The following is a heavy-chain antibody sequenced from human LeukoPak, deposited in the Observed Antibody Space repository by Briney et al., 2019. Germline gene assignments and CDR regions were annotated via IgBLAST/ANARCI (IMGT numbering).Heavy chain of an antibody. CDR2: IYYSGST. CDR3: ARHASSSWYGDYYYYYYMDV. D-gene: IGHD6-13*01. J-gene: IGHJ6*03. Sequence: SETLSLTCTVSGGSISSYYWSWIRQPPGKGLEWIGYIYYSGSTNYNPSLKSRVTISVDTSKNQFPLKLSSVTAADTAVYYCARHASSSWYGDYYYYYYMDVWGKGTTVTVSS. V-gene: IGHV4-59*08. CDR1: GGSISSYY.